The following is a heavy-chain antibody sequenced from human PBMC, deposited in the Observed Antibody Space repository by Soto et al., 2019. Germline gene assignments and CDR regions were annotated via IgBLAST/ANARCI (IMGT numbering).Heavy chain of an antibody. CDR3: ATDIASSPFYLDY. CDR2: ISWKSGSV. V-gene: IGHV3-9*01. D-gene: IGHD2-2*01. J-gene: IGHJ4*02. CDR1: GFTFDDYA. Sequence: VQLVESGGGLVQPGSSLRLSCAASGFTFDDYAMHWVRQAPGKGLEWVSGISWKSGSVDYADSVKGRFTISRDNAKNSLYMQMNSLRAEDTALYFCATDIASSPFYLDYWGQGTLVTVSS.